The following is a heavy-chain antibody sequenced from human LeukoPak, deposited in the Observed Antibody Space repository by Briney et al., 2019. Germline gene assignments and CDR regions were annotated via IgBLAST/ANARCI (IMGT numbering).Heavy chain of an antibody. D-gene: IGHD3-16*01. Sequence: SGPTLVNPTQTLTLTCTFSGFSLSTSRVGVGWIRQPPGKALEWLALIYWDDDKRYSPSLKSRLTITKDTSKNQVVLIMTNMDPVDTGTYYCAHRQIQGIMFGGGEFDPWGQGTLVTVSS. CDR2: IYWDDDK. V-gene: IGHV2-5*02. J-gene: IGHJ5*02. CDR1: GFSLSTSRVG. CDR3: AHRQIQGIMFGGGEFDP.